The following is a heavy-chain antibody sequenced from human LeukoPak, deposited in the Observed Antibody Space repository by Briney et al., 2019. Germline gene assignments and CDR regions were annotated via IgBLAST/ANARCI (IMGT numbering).Heavy chain of an antibody. CDR1: GGSISSYY. CDR2: IYTSGST. D-gene: IGHD5-12*01. J-gene: IGHJ5*02. CDR3: ARHVIAAPSWFDP. V-gene: IGHV4-4*09. Sequence: SETLSLTCTVSGGSISSYYWSWIRQPPGKGLEWIGYIYTSGSTNYNPSLKSRVTISVDTSKNQFSLKLSSVTAADTAVYYCARHVIAAPSWFDPWGQGTLVTVSS.